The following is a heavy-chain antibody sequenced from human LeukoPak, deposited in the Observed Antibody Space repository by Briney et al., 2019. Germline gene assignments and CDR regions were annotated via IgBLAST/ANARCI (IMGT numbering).Heavy chain of an antibody. V-gene: IGHV3-66*01. CDR2: IYSGGST. Sequence: GGSLRLSCAASGFTVSSNYMSWVRQAPGKGLEWVSVIYSGGSTYYADSVKGRFTISRDNSKNTLCLQMNSLRAEDTAVYYCARDLEPYGSGSYFDYWGQGTLVTVSS. J-gene: IGHJ4*02. CDR3: ARDLEPYGSGSYFDY. CDR1: GFTVSSNY. D-gene: IGHD3-10*01.